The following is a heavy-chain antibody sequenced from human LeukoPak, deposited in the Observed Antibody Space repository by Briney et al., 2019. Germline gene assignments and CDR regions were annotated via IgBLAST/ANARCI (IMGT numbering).Heavy chain of an antibody. CDR3: ARDRSLYSSTWYVPRDGFDI. CDR2: ISALNGNI. Sequence: GASVKVSCKASGYIFTNYGITWVRQAPGQGLEWMGWISALNGNIDYAQKFQGRVTMTRDMSTSTVYMELSSLRSDDTAVYYCARDRSLYSSTWYVPRDGFDIWGQGTMVTVSS. D-gene: IGHD6-13*01. J-gene: IGHJ3*02. CDR1: GYIFTNYG. V-gene: IGHV1-18*01.